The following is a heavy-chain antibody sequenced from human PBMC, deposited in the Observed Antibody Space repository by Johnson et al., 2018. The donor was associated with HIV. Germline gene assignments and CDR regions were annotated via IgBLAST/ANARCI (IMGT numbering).Heavy chain of an antibody. CDR1: GFTVSSNY. CDR3: ARGRKDIEAADGLDNDAFDM. Sequence: VQLVESGGGLIQPGGSLRLSCAASGFTVSSNYMSWVRQAPGKGLEWVSVIYSGGSTYYADSVKGRFTISRDNAKNSLYLQMNSLRAEDTAVYYCARGRKDIEAADGLDNDAFDMWGQGTLVTVSS. J-gene: IGHJ3*02. D-gene: IGHD6-13*01. CDR2: IYSGGST. V-gene: IGHV3-53*01.